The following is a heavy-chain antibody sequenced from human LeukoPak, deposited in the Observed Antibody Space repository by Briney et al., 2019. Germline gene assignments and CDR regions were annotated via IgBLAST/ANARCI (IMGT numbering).Heavy chain of an antibody. CDR2: INPNSGGT. V-gene: IGHV1-2*06. CDR3: ARGGAPITVTRYYWYFDL. Sequence: ASVKVPCKASGYTFTGYYMHWVRQAPGQGLEWMGRINPNSGGTNYAQKFQGRVTMTRDTSISAAYMELSRLRSDDTAVYYCARGGAPITVTRYYWYFDLWGRGTLVTVSS. J-gene: IGHJ2*01. CDR1: GYTFTGYY. D-gene: IGHD4-17*01.